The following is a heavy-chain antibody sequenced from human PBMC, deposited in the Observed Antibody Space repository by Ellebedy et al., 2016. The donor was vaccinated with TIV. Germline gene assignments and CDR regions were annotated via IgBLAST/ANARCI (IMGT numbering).Heavy chain of an antibody. Sequence: GGSPRLSCAASGFTFSSYSMNWVRQAPGKGLEWVSYISSSSTIYYADSVKGRFTISRDNAKNSLYLQMNSLRDEDTAVYYCARGLTMYYFDYWGQGTLVTVSS. J-gene: IGHJ4*02. CDR2: ISSSSTI. CDR1: GFTFSSYS. V-gene: IGHV3-48*02. D-gene: IGHD3-10*02. CDR3: ARGLTMYYFDY.